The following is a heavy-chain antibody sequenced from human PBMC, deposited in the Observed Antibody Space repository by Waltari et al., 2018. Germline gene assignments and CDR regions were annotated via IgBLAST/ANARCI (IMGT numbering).Heavy chain of an antibody. D-gene: IGHD3-10*01. CDR3: AHKPQSDYIGSGNYRNWLDP. Sequence: QIALKESAPTLVKTKETLTLTCTFSGFSLSTSGVGVGWIRQAPGKALEWLAPIWWDDDKYYSPSLKNRLSITKDTSKNLVVLTMTNVEPADTATYYCAHKPQSDYIGSGNYRNWLDPWGQGTLVTVSS. V-gene: IGHV2-5*02. J-gene: IGHJ5*02. CDR1: GFSLSTSGVG. CDR2: IWWDDDK.